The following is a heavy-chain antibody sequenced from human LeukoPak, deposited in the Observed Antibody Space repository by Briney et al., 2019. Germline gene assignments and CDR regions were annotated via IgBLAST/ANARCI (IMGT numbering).Heavy chain of an antibody. CDR1: GFTFSSYA. V-gene: IGHV3-23*01. J-gene: IGHJ4*02. CDR2: ISSSGGNT. CDR3: ANRRVDSSGFSD. Sequence: GGSLRLSCAASGFTFSSYAMSWVRQAPGKGLEWVSAISSSGGNTYYRDSVKGRFTISRDNSKNPLYLQMNSLRAEDTAVYYCANRRVDSSGFSDWGQGTLVTVSS. D-gene: IGHD3-22*01.